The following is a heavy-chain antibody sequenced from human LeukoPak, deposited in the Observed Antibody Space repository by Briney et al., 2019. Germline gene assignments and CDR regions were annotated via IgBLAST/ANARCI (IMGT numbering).Heavy chain of an antibody. V-gene: IGHV5-51*01. J-gene: IGHJ4*02. D-gene: IGHD2-15*01. CDR2: IFPGDSDP. CDR1: EYSFATYW. CDR3: ASEYCSGGNCYFDY. Sequence: GECLKISCKGSEYSFATYWIGWVRQMPGQGLEWMGIIFPGDSDPRYSPSFQGQVTISADKSISTAYLQWSSLKASDTAIYYCASEYCSGGNCYFDYWGQGTLVTVSS.